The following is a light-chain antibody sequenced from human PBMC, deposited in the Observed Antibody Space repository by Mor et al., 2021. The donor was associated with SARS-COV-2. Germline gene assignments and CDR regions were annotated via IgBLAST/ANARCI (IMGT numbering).Light chain of an antibody. CDR2: GAS. CDR3: QQYGSSPRT. Sequence: SQSVSSNYFAWYQQRPGQAPRLLIYGASNRATGTPDRFGGSGSGTDFTLTISRLEPEDFAVYYCQQYGSSPRTFGQGTKVEIK. CDR1: QSVSSNY. V-gene: IGKV3-20*01. J-gene: IGKJ1*01.